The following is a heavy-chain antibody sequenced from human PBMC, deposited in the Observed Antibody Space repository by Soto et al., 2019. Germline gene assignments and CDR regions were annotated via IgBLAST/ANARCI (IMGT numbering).Heavy chain of an antibody. D-gene: IGHD3-10*01. V-gene: IGHV4-59*01. Sequence: PSETLSLTCTVSGGSISSYYWSWIRQPPGKGLEWIGYIYYSGSTNYNPSLKSRVTISLDTSKNQFSLKLSSVTAADTAVYYCARHYGSGSYPLDYWGRGTLVTVSS. CDR1: GGSISSYY. CDR3: ARHYGSGSYPLDY. J-gene: IGHJ4*02. CDR2: IYYSGST.